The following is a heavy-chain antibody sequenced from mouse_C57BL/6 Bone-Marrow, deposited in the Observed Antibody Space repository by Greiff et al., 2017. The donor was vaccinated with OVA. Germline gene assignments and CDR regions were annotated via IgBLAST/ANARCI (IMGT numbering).Heavy chain of an antibody. D-gene: IGHD1-1*01. CDR3: ARWGYYYGSSYCYYAMDY. CDR1: GYAFTNYL. CDR2: INPGSGGT. Sequence: QVQLQQSGAELVRPGTSVKVSCKASGYAFTNYLIEWVKQRPGQGLEWIGVINPGSGGTNYNEKFKGKATLTADKSSSTAYMQLSSLTSEDSAVYFCARWGYYYGSSYCYYAMDYWGQGTSVTVSS. J-gene: IGHJ4*01. V-gene: IGHV1-54*01.